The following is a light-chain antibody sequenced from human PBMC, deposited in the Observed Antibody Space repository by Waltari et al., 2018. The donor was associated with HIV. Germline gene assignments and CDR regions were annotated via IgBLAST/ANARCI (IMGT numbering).Light chain of an antibody. CDR2: DKN. V-gene: IGLV1-51*01. Sequence: QSVFTQPPSVSAAPGQKVTISCSGTSSTTWHTYVCWYDQPPGTAPTLLISDKNQRPPRIPDRSPGSKSGTSATLGITGLQTGDEADYYCGTWDSSLRARVFGGGTKVTVL. CDR3: GTWDSSLRARV. CDR1: SSTTWHTY. J-gene: IGLJ3*02.